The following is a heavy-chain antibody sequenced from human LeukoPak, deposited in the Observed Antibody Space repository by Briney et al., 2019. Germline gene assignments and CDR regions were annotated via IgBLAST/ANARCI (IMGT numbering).Heavy chain of an antibody. J-gene: IGHJ5*02. D-gene: IGHD3-10*01. Sequence: SGPTLVNPTQTLTLTCSFSGISLSPSGVGVGWIRHPPGKALEWLALIYWADDKRYSPSLKTRLTITKDASKNQVVLTMTNVDPVDTATYYCARLLWFGANWFDPWGQGTLDTVSS. CDR3: ARLLWFGANWFDP. CDR1: GISLSPSGVG. CDR2: IYWADDK. V-gene: IGHV2-5*02.